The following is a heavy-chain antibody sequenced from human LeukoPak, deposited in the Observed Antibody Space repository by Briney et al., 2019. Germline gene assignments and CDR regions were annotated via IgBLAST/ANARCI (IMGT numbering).Heavy chain of an antibody. J-gene: IGHJ4*02. Sequence: GGSLRLSCAASGFTFTKYWMTWVRQAPGKGLEWVANIKQDGSEKFYVDSVKGGFTISRDNAKNSLDLQINSLGAEDTAVYYCARGLDCRSTSCYLDNWGQGTLVTVSS. D-gene: IGHD2-2*01. CDR1: GFTFTKYW. CDR2: IKQDGSEK. CDR3: ARGLDCRSTSCYLDN. V-gene: IGHV3-7*01.